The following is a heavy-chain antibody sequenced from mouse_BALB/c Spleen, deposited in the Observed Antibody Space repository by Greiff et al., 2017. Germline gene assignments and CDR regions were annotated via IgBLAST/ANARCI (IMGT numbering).Heavy chain of an antibody. V-gene: IGHV2-6-4*01. CDR1: GFSLSSYC. D-gene: IGHD4-1*01. CDR2: IWGGGST. Sequence: QVQVKQSGPGLVAPSQSLSITCTVSGFSLSSYCVHWVRQPPGKGLEWLGMIWGGGSTDYNSALKSRLSISKDNSKSQVFLKMNSLQTDDTAMYYCARRQRTGNAMDYWGQGTSVTVSS. CDR3: ARRQRTGNAMDY. J-gene: IGHJ4*01.